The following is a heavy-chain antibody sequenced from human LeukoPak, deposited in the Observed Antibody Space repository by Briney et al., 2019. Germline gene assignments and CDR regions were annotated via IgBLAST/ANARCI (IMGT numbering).Heavy chain of an antibody. D-gene: IGHD1-26*01. Sequence: QPGGSLRLACEPSALTFSSHSMAWVRQAPGKGPDWVSRISSNGGDTYYADSVRGRFTISRDNSDNMLHLQMNSVSAEDTAVYYCTRGNPSIVGSRDPFDIWGQGTMVTVSS. J-gene: IGHJ3*02. CDR3: TRGNPSIVGSRDPFDI. V-gene: IGHV3-23*01. CDR2: ISSNGGDT. CDR1: ALTFSSHS.